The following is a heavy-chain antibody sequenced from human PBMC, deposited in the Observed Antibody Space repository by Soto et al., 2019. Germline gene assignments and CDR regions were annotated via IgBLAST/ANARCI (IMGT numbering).Heavy chain of an antibody. CDR3: ARKVSITFGGVIVTNWFDP. D-gene: IGHD3-16*02. Sequence: PSETLSLTCTVSGGSISSSSYYWGWIRQPPGKGMEWIGSIYYSGSTYYNPSLKSRFPISVDPSKNLFFRKLSSVTAADTAVFFFARKVSITFGGVIVTNWFDPWGQGTLVTVSS. CDR1: GGSISSSSYY. J-gene: IGHJ5*02. V-gene: IGHV4-39*01. CDR2: IYYSGST.